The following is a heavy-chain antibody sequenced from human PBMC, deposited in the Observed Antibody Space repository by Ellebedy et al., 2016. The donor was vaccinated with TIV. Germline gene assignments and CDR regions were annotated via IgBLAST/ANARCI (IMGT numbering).Heavy chain of an antibody. CDR3: ARNLANTGDFDN. J-gene: IGHJ4*02. D-gene: IGHD7-27*01. Sequence: TFGSYWMNWIRQPPGKGLEWIASTTYSETTFHKSSLESRVSISVDTSKGQLSLKVNSVTAEDTAVYYCARNLANTGDFDNWGQGTLVTVSS. V-gene: IGHV4-39*01. CDR1: TFGSYW. CDR2: TTYSETT.